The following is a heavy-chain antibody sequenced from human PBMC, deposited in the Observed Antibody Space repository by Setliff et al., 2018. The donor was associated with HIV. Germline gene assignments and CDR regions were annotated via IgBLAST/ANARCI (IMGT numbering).Heavy chain of an antibody. J-gene: IGHJ5*02. D-gene: IGHD3-22*01. CDR1: GGSISSYY. CDR3: ARGRYYYDSSTYPNWFDP. CDR2: IYTSGST. Sequence: SETLSRTCTVSGGSISSYYWSWIRHPPGKGLEWIGYIYTSGSTNYNPSLKTRVIISVDTSQNQLSLKLISMTAADTAMYYCARGRYYYDSSTYPNWFDPWGQGTLVTVSS. V-gene: IGHV4-4*08.